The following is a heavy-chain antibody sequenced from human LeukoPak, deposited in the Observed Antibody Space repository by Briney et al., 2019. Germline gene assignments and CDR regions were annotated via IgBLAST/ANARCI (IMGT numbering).Heavy chain of an antibody. CDR3: ARDLKGLTYYYDSSGYYP. Sequence: ASVNVSCKASGYTFTSYGISWVRQAPGQGLEWMGWISAYNGNTNYAQKLQGRVTMTTDTSTSTAYMELRSLRSDDTAVYYCARDLKGLTYYYDSSGYYPWGQGTLVTVSS. V-gene: IGHV1-18*01. J-gene: IGHJ5*02. CDR1: GYTFTSYG. D-gene: IGHD3-22*01. CDR2: ISAYNGNT.